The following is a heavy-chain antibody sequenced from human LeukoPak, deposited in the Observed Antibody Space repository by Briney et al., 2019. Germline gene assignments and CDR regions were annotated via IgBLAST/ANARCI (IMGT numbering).Heavy chain of an antibody. Sequence: ARSLRLSCPASGFTLSSYGMHCVRQAPSKGLEWVAFIRYDGSNKYYADSVKGRFTISRDNSKNALYLQMNSLRAEDTAVYYCANAEDHLSPTDYWGQGTLVTVSS. CDR1: GFTLSSYG. CDR3: ANAEDHLSPTDY. J-gene: IGHJ4*02. V-gene: IGHV3-30*02. D-gene: IGHD1-14*01. CDR2: IRYDGSNK.